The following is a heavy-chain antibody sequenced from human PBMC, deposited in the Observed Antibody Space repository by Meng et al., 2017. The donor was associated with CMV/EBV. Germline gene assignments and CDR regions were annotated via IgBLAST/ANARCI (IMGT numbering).Heavy chain of an antibody. CDR1: GGSISSSSYY. CDR3: ARGIQLWLPDTKTSSWFDP. V-gene: IGHV4-39*07. CDR2: IYYSGST. D-gene: IGHD5-18*01. Sequence: SETLSLTCTVSGGSISSSSYYWGWIRQPPGKGLEWIGSIYYSGSTYYNPSLKSRVTISVDTSKNQFSLKLSSVTAADTAVYYCARGIQLWLPDTKTSSWFDPWGQGTLVTVSS. J-gene: IGHJ5*02.